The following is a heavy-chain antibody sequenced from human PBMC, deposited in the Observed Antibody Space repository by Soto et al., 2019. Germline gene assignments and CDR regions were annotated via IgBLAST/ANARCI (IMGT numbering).Heavy chain of an antibody. CDR2: INPSGGST. D-gene: IGHD4-17*01. J-gene: IGHJ6*02. V-gene: IGHV1-46*01. CDR3: AREGGTTDNVGAGVFYYYGMDV. CDR1: GYTLTSYY. Sequence: ASVKVSCKASGYTLTSYYMHWVRQAPGQGLEWMGIINPSGGSTSYAQKFQGRVTMTRDTSTSTVYMGLSSLRSEDTAVYYCAREGGTTDNVGAGVFYYYGMDVWGQGTTVTVSS.